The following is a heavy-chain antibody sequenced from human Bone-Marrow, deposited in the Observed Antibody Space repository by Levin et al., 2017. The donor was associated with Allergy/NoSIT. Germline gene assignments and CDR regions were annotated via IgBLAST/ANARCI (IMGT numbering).Heavy chain of an antibody. J-gene: IGHJ4*02. V-gene: IGHV3-23*01. CDR2: ISGSGDRT. CDR1: GFSFSSYG. Sequence: GGSLRLSCAASGFSFSSYGMSWVRQAPGMGLEWVAVISGSGDRTFFADSVRGRFTISRDNSNSTLYLQMNSLRAEDTAVYYCVKDANPGVRVQLWWWDNWGQGTLVTVSS. CDR3: VKDANPGVRVQLWWWDN. D-gene: IGHD2-8*02.